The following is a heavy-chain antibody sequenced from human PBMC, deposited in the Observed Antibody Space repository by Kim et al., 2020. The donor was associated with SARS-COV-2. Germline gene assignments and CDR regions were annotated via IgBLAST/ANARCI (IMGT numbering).Heavy chain of an antibody. CDR3: ATEGVRHIVVARRAFDI. Sequence: FQGRVTMTEDTSTDTAYMELSSLRSEDTAVYYCATEGVRHIVVARRAFDIWGQGTMVTVSS. J-gene: IGHJ3*02. D-gene: IGHD2-21*01. V-gene: IGHV1-24*01.